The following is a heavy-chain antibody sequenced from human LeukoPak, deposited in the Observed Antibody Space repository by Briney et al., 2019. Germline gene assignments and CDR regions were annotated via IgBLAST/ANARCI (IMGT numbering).Heavy chain of an antibody. V-gene: IGHV3-30-3*01. CDR2: ISYDGSNK. J-gene: IGHJ4*02. Sequence: GGSLRLSCAASGFTFSSYAMHWVRQAPGKGLEWVAVISYDGSNKYYADSVKGRFTISRDNSKNTLYLQMNSLRAEDTAVYYCAAGYSSSWVAFDYWGRGTLVTVSS. CDR3: AAGYSSSWVAFDY. CDR1: GFTFSSYA. D-gene: IGHD6-13*01.